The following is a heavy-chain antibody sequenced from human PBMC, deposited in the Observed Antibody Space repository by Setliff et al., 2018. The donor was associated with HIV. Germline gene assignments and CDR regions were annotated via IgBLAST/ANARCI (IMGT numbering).Heavy chain of an antibody. Sequence: PSETLSLTCTVSGGSISSSSYYWGWIRQPPGKGPEWIGSIYYSGSTYYNPSLKSRVTISVDTSKNQFSLKLSSVTAADTAVYYCARSVPRYCSGGSCYPPLFDYWGQGTLVTVSS. V-gene: IGHV4-39*01. CDR2: IYYSGST. CDR1: GGSISSSSYY. D-gene: IGHD2-15*01. CDR3: ARSVPRYCSGGSCYPPLFDY. J-gene: IGHJ4*02.